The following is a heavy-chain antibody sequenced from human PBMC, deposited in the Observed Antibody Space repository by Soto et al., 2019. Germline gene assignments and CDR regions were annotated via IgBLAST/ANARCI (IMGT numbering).Heavy chain of an antibody. CDR3: ARNVPVTTLGY. Sequence: PGGSLRLSCAASGFTFSSYWMHWVRQAPGKGLVWVSRINSDGSSTSYADSVKGRFTISRDNAKNTLYLQMNSLRVEDTAVYYCARNVPVTTLGYWGQGTLVTVSS. CDR2: INSDGSST. D-gene: IGHD4-17*01. CDR1: GFTFSSYW. J-gene: IGHJ4*02. V-gene: IGHV3-74*01.